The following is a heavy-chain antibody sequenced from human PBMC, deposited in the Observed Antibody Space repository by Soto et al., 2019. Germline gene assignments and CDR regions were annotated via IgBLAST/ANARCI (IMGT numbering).Heavy chain of an antibody. Sequence: EVQLVESGGGLVQPGGSLRLSCAASGFPFSIYSMNWVRQAPGKGLEWSSYITSDTKTIKYADSVKGRFTISRDNAKNLVYLQMNSLRDEDTAVYFCARSVDGHFDYWGQGTVVTVSS. CDR2: ITSDTKTI. V-gene: IGHV3-48*02. CDR1: GFPFSIYS. CDR3: ARSVDGHFDY. D-gene: IGHD6-19*01. J-gene: IGHJ4*02.